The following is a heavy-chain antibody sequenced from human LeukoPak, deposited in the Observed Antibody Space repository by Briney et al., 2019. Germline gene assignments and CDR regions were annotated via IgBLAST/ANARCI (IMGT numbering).Heavy chain of an antibody. CDR2: INWNGGST. J-gene: IGHJ3*02. CDR3: AKSPKYSSSSRGVFAFDI. D-gene: IGHD6-6*01. CDR1: GFTFDDYG. V-gene: IGHV3-20*04. Sequence: PGGSLRLSCAASGFTFDDYGLSWVRQAPGKGLEWVSTINWNGGSTGYADSVKGRFTISRDNSKNTLYLQMNSLRAEDTAVYYCAKSPKYSSSSRGVFAFDIWGQGTMVTVSS.